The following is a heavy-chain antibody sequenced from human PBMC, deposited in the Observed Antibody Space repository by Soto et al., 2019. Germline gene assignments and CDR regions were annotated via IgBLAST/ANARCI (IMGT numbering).Heavy chain of an antibody. Sequence: EVQLLDSGGGLVQPGGSLRLSCAASGFTFSYYAMSWVRQAPGKGLEWVSGVGGSGDSTYYADSVKGRFTISRDNSKDTLYLQMNSLRAEDTAVYYCAKSPLGYCSGGSCYPPHYFDYWGQGTLVTVSS. CDR3: AKSPLGYCSGGSCYPPHYFDY. D-gene: IGHD2-15*01. CDR1: GFTFSYYA. V-gene: IGHV3-23*01. J-gene: IGHJ4*02. CDR2: VGGSGDST.